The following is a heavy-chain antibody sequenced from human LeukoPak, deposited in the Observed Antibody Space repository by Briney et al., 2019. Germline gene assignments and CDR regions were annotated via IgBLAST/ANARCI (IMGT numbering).Heavy chain of an antibody. Sequence: GGSLRLSCAASGFTFSSYGMYWVRQAPGKGLEWVAVIWYDGNNKYYADSVKGRFTISRDNSKNTLFLQMNSLRAEDTAVYFCAKVPISYSSGLFDYWGQGTLVTVSS. CDR2: IWYDGNNK. J-gene: IGHJ4*02. D-gene: IGHD6-19*01. CDR3: AKVPISYSSGLFDY. V-gene: IGHV3-33*06. CDR1: GFTFSSYG.